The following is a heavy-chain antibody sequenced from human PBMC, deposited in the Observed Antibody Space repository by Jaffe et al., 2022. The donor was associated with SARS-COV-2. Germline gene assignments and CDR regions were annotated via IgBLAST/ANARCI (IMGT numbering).Heavy chain of an antibody. CDR1: GFIFSSYV. J-gene: IGHJ4*02. CDR3: ARDHYVWGSPSPFDY. D-gene: IGHD3-16*01. CDR2: MSYDESNK. V-gene: IGHV3-30-3*01. Sequence: QVQLVESGGGVVQPGKSLRLSCAASGFIFSSYVIHWVRQAPGKGLEWVAVMSYDESNKYYADSVKGRFTISRDNSRDTLYLQMNSLRVEDTAVYYCARDHYVWGSPSPFDYWGQGTLVTVSS.